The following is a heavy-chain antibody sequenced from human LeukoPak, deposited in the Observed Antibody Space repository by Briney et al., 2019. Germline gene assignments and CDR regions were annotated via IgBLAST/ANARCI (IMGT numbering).Heavy chain of an antibody. CDR1: GGSLSSYY. CDR3: ARDPRGLYSSGRRFDY. V-gene: IGHV4-59*01. Sequence: SETLSLTCTVSGGSLSSYYWSWIRQPPGKGLEWIGYIYYSGSTNYNPSLKSRVTISVDTSKNQFSLKLSSVTAADTAVYYCARDPRGLYSSGRRFDYWGQGTLVTVSS. CDR2: IYYSGST. J-gene: IGHJ4*02. D-gene: IGHD6-19*01.